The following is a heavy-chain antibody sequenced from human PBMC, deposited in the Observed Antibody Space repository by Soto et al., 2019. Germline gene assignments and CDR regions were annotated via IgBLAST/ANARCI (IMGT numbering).Heavy chain of an antibody. CDR3: AHTVARGAYWETFDY. CDR1: GFSLTTTGVC. V-gene: IGHV2-5*02. Sequence: QITLKESGPTLVKPTQTLTLTCTVSGFSLTTTGVCVGWFRQPPVKALEWLALIYRDDDKRYRPSLQSRVTVTRDNTKNQVVLTMTNMDPVDTATYYCAHTVARGAYWETFDYWGQGALVTVSS. J-gene: IGHJ4*02. CDR2: IYRDDDK. D-gene: IGHD1-26*01.